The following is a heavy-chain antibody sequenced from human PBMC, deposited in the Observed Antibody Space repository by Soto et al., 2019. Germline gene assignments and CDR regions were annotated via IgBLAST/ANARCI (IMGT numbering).Heavy chain of an antibody. CDR2: IIPLFGTP. CDR1: GGTFSDLA. V-gene: IGHV1-69*01. Sequence: QVHLVQSGAEVKKPGSSVKVSCKTSGGTFSDLAFSWVRQAPRQGLEWVGGIIPLFGTPNYAREFQGRVTSSADESSNTVYMELRSMRSEDTAVYYCASERVAEMATGGYFDNWGQGTLGTVSS. J-gene: IGHJ4*02. CDR3: ASERVAEMATGGYFDN. D-gene: IGHD5-12*01.